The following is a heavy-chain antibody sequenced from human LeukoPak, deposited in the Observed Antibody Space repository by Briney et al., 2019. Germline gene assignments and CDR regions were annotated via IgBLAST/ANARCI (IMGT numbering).Heavy chain of an antibody. D-gene: IGHD3-9*01. J-gene: IGHJ4*02. V-gene: IGHV4-30-4*08. CDR1: GGSISSGDYY. CDR2: IYYSGSA. CDR3: AWTYYDILTGYYNFDY. Sequence: SQTLSLTCTVSGGSISSGDYYWSWIRQPPGKGLEWIGYIYYSGSAYYNPSLKSRVTISVDTSRNQFSLKLSSVTAADTAVYYCAWTYYDILTGYYNFDYWGQGTLVTVSS.